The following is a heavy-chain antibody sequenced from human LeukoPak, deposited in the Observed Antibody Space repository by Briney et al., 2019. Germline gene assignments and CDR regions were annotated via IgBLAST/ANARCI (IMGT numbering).Heavy chain of an antibody. Sequence: ASVKVSCKASGYTFTSYAMNWVRQAPGQGLEWMGWINTNTGNPTYAQGFTGRFVFSLDTSVSTAYLQISSLKAEDTAVYYCASTSIAVAGMNPTHDAFDIWGQGTMVTVSS. J-gene: IGHJ3*02. CDR3: ASTSIAVAGMNPTHDAFDI. CDR1: GYTFTSYA. CDR2: INTNTGNP. V-gene: IGHV7-4-1*02. D-gene: IGHD6-19*01.